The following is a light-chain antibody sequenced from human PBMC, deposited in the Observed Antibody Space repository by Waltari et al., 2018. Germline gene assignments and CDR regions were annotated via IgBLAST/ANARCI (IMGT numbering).Light chain of an antibody. J-gene: IGKJ4*01. Sequence: EIVLTQSPGTLSLSPGERATFSCKASQRVSSSYLAWYQQKPGQARRLLIYGASSRATGIPDRFSGSGSGTDFTLTISRLEPEDFAVYYCQQYGSSLFTFGGGTKVEIK. CDR1: QRVSSSY. CDR2: GAS. CDR3: QQYGSSLFT. V-gene: IGKV3-20*01.